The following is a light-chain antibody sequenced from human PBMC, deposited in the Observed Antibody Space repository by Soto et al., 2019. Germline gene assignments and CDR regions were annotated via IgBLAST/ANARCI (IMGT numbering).Light chain of an antibody. CDR2: GAS. Sequence: EIVLTQSPGTLSLSPGERATLSCRAIQSVSSSYLAWYQQKPGQAPRLLIYGASSRATGIPDRFSGSGSGTDFTLTISRLEPEDFAVYYCQQNGSSPTTFGQGTKVEIK. J-gene: IGKJ1*01. CDR3: QQNGSSPTT. CDR1: QSVSSSY. V-gene: IGKV3-20*01.